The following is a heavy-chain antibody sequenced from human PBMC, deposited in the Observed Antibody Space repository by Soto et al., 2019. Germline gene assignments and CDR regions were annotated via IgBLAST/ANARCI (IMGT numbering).Heavy chain of an antibody. V-gene: IGHV3-23*01. Sequence: GGSLRLSCAASGFTFSSYAMSWVRQAPGKGLEWVSAISGSGGSTYYADSVKGRFTISRDTSTSTAYMELRSLRSDDTAVYYCARRFLEWTPYYFDYRGQGTLVTVSS. D-gene: IGHD3-3*01. CDR3: ARRFLEWTPYYFDY. J-gene: IGHJ4*02. CDR2: ISGSGGST. CDR1: GFTFSSYA.